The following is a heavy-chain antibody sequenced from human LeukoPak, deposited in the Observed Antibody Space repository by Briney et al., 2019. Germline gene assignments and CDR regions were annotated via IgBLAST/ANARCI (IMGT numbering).Heavy chain of an antibody. CDR3: ARDGLVAAAGTKNYYYYYGMDV. Sequence: ASVKVSCKASGYTFTSYGISWVRQAPGQGLEWMGWISTYNGHTNYAQKLQGRVTMTTDTSTSTAYMELRSLRSDDTAVYYCARDGLVAAAGTKNYYYYYGMDVWGQGTTVTVSS. CDR2: ISTYNGHT. CDR1: GYTFTSYG. J-gene: IGHJ6*02. D-gene: IGHD6-13*01. V-gene: IGHV1-18*01.